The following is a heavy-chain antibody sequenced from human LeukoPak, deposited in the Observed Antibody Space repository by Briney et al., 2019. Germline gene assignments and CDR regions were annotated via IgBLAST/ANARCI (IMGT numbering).Heavy chain of an antibody. CDR3: ARPNWNDSEGGWFDP. V-gene: IGHV1-69*02. CDR1: GGTFSSYT. D-gene: IGHD1-1*01. J-gene: IGHJ5*02. CDR2: IIPILGIA. Sequence: GSSVKVSFKASGGTFSSYTISWVRQAPGQGLEWMGRIIPILGIANYAQKFQGRVTITADKSTSTAYMELSSLRSEDTAVYYCARPNWNDSEGGWFDPWGQGTLVTVSS.